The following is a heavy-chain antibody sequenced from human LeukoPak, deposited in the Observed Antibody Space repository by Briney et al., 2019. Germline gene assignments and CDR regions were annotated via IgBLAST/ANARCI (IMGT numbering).Heavy chain of an antibody. Sequence: GWSLRLSCAASGFTFSSYVMSWVRQAPGKGLEWVSAISGSGGSTYFPDSVKGRFTISRDNSKNTLYLQMNSLRAEDTAVYYCAKGPSGSYYGFDMWGQGTMVTVSS. D-gene: IGHD3-10*01. CDR2: ISGSGGST. V-gene: IGHV3-23*01. J-gene: IGHJ3*02. CDR3: AKGPSGSYYGFDM. CDR1: GFTFSSYV.